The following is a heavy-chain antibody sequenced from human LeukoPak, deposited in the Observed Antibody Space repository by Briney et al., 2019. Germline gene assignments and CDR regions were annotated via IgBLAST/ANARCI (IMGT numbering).Heavy chain of an antibody. CDR1: GYTFTSYY. CDR3: AREASDGSFDY. J-gene: IGHJ4*02. Sequence: ASVKVSCKASGYTFTSYYMHWVRQAPGQGLEWMGIINPSGGSTSYAQKFRGRVTMTRDTSTSTVYTELSSLRSEDTAVYYCAREASDGSFDYWGQGTLVTVSS. CDR2: INPSGGST. V-gene: IGHV1-46*01. D-gene: IGHD3-10*01.